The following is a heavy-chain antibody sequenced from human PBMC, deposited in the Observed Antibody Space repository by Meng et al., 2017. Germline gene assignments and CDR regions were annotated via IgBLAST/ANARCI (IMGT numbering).Heavy chain of an antibody. CDR2: ISSSGSTK. CDR1: GFTFSSYG. J-gene: IGHJ2*01. CDR3: ARVVWYFDL. Sequence: GGSLRLSCAASGFTFSSYGMNWVRQAPGKGLEWVSYISSSGSTKYYADSVKGRFTISRDNAKNSLYLQMNSLRVEDTAVYYCARVVWYFDLWGRGTLVTVSS. V-gene: IGHV3-48*04.